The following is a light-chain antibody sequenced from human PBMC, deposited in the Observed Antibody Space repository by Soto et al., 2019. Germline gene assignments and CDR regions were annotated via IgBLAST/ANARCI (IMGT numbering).Light chain of an antibody. CDR3: QKYNSAPIT. CDR1: QGIGDT. CDR2: DTS. Sequence: EVVMRQSPAALSVSQEERSTLSFRASQGIGDTVAWYQHKPGQTPRLLIYDTSTRATGVPTMFGGSGSGTDFTLAISSLQPEDSATYYCQKYNSAPITFGQGTRL. J-gene: IGKJ5*01. V-gene: IGKV3-15*01.